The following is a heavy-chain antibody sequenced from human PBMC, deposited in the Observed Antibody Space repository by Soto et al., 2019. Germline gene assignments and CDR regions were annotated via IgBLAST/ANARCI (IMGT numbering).Heavy chain of an antibody. Sequence: QVRLVQSGAEVKKPGSSVKVSCKASGGTFSSYAISWVRQAPGQGLEWMGGIIPIFGTANYAQKFQGRVTMTADETTSTAYMELSSLRSEDTAVYYCARGYQLLYYDYGIDVWGQGTTVTVSS. CDR3: ARGYQLLYYDYGIDV. D-gene: IGHD2-2*01. J-gene: IGHJ6*02. V-gene: IGHV1-69*01. CDR1: GGTFSSYA. CDR2: IIPIFGTA.